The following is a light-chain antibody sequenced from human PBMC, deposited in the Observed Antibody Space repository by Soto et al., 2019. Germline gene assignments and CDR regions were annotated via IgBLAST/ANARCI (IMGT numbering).Light chain of an antibody. Sequence: QSVLTQPPSVSGAPGQRVTISSTESSSNIGAGYDVHWYQQLPGTAPKLLIYGNTNRPSGVPDRFSGSKSGTSASLAITGLQAEDEADYYCQSYDSSLSAWVFGGGTQLTVL. J-gene: IGLJ3*02. CDR3: QSYDSSLSAWV. CDR1: SSNIGAGYD. CDR2: GNT. V-gene: IGLV1-40*01.